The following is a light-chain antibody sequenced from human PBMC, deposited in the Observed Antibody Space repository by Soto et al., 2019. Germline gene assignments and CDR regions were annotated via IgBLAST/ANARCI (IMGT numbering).Light chain of an antibody. CDR2: EGS. CDR1: SSDVGSYNL. J-gene: IGLJ1*01. V-gene: IGLV2-23*01. Sequence: QSVLTQPASVSGSPGQSITISCTGTSSDVGSYNLVSWYQQHPGKAPKLMIYEGSKRPSGVSNRFSGSKSGNTASLTISGLQAEDEAYYYCCSYAGSSTDVFGTGTKLTVL. CDR3: CSYAGSSTDV.